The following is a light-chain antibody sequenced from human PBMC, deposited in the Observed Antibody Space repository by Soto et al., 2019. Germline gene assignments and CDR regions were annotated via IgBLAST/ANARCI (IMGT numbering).Light chain of an antibody. CDR2: RTN. Sequence: QTVVTQEPSFSVSPGGTVTLTCDLSSGSVSTSYYPSWYQRTPGQAPRTLIYRTNSRSSGVPDRFSGSILGSRAALTITGAQADDEADYYCVLYVSRGIWVFGGGTKLPVL. CDR3: VLYVSRGIWV. CDR1: SGSVSTSYY. J-gene: IGLJ2*01. V-gene: IGLV8-61*01.